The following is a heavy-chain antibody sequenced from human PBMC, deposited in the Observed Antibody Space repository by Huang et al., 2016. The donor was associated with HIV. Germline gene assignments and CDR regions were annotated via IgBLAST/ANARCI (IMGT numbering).Heavy chain of an antibody. CDR1: GDSFGSGGHY. D-gene: IGHD3-10*01. CDR3: SRALYYHGSGSYSDY. Sequence: QVQLQESGPGLVKPSQTLSLTCTVSGDSFGSGGHYWSWVRQPPVKGLEWIGFIYYSESHYHNPSLKSRVTISVDTSKNQFSLRLSSVTAADTAVYFCSRALYYHGSGSYSDYWGRGTLVTVSS. V-gene: IGHV4-30-4*08. J-gene: IGHJ4*02. CDR2: IYYSESH.